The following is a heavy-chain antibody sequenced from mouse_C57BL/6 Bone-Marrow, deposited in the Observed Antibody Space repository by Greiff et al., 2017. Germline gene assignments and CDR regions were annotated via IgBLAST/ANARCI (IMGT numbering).Heavy chain of an antibody. CDR2: ISNGGGST. CDR3: ARHPRAMDY. J-gene: IGHJ4*01. CDR1: GFTFSDYY. Sequence: EVQRVESGGGLVQPGGSLKLSCAASGFTFSDYYMYWVRQTPEKRLEWVAYISNGGGSTYYPDTVKGRFTISRDNAKNTLYLQMSRLKSEDTAMYYCARHPRAMDYWGQGTSVTVSS. D-gene: IGHD3-1*01. V-gene: IGHV5-12*01.